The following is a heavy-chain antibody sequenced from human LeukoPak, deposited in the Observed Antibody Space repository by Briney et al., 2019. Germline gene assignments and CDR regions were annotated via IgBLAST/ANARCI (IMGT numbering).Heavy chain of an antibody. D-gene: IGHD6-19*01. CDR2: IKPDGSEK. J-gene: IGHJ5*02. V-gene: IGHV3-7*01. Sequence: GGSLRLSCAASGFSFSNYAMNWVRQAPGKGLECVANIKPDGSEKNYVDSVKGRFTISRDNAKKSLSLQMNSLRAEDTAVYYCARYNSDWGCLDPWGQGTLVTVSS. CDR1: GFSFSNYA. CDR3: ARYNSDWGCLDP.